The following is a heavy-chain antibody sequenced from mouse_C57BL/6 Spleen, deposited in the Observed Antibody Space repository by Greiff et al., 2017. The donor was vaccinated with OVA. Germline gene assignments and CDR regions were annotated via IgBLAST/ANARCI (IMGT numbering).Heavy chain of an antibody. Sequence: EVQLVESGGDLVKPGGSLKLSCAASGFTFSSYGMSWVRQTPDKRLEWVATISTGGSYTYYPDSLKGRFTISRDNAKNTLYLQMSSLKSEDTAMYYCARLGGLRPYWYFDVWGTGTTVTVSS. CDR1: GFTFSSYG. D-gene: IGHD2-4*01. CDR3: ARLGGLRPYWYFDV. J-gene: IGHJ1*03. V-gene: IGHV5-6*01. CDR2: ISTGGSYT.